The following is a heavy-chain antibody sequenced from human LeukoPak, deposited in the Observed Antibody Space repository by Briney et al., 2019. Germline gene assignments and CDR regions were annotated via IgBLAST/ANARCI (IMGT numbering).Heavy chain of an antibody. V-gene: IGHV1-46*01. Sequence: ASVKVSCKESGYTFTSNYLHWVRQAPGQGLEWMGVIHPSGGSTHYAQKFQGRLTVTRDTSTTTVYMELSSLRSEDTAVYYCARMGMDPAMITSFFDYWGQETLVTVSS. CDR1: GYTFTSNY. J-gene: IGHJ4*02. D-gene: IGHD5-18*01. CDR3: ARMGMDPAMITSFFDY. CDR2: IHPSGGST.